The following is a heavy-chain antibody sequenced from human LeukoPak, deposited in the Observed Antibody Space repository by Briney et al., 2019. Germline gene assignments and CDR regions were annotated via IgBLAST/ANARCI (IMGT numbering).Heavy chain of an antibody. J-gene: IGHJ6*02. D-gene: IGHD2-21*02. CDR2: INPSGGST. CDR1: GYTFTSYY. CDR3: ARPYCGGDCYSNYYYYGMDV. V-gene: IGHV1-46*01. Sequence: ASVKVSFKASGYTFTSYYMHWMRQAPGQGVEGMGIINPSGGSTSYAQKFQGRVTMTRDTSTSTLYMELSSLRSEDTAVYYCARPYCGGDCYSNYYYYGMDVWGQGTTVTVSS.